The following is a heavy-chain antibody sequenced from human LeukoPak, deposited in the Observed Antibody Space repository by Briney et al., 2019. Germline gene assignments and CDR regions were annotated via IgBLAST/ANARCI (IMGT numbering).Heavy chain of an antibody. Sequence: PSETLSLTCTVSGGSISSSSYYWGWIRQPPGKGLEWIGSIYYSGSTYYNPSLKSRVTISVDTSKNQFSLKLSSVTAADTAVYYCASLLSSGWYPHNWFDPWGQGTLVTVSS. J-gene: IGHJ5*02. D-gene: IGHD6-19*01. CDR2: IYYSGST. CDR1: GGSISSSSYY. V-gene: IGHV4-39*01. CDR3: ASLLSSGWYPHNWFDP.